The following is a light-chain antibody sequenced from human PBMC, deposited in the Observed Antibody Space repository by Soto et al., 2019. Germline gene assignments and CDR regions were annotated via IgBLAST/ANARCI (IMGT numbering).Light chain of an antibody. CDR3: QQYNSYWYT. V-gene: IGKV1-8*01. CDR2: AAS. Sequence: AIRMTQSPSSFSASTGDRVTITCRASQGISSYLAWYQQKPGKAPKLLVYAASTLQYGVPSRFSGSGSGTDFTLTISCLQSEDFATYFCQQYNSYWYTFGQGTKLEIK. CDR1: QGISSY. J-gene: IGKJ2*01.